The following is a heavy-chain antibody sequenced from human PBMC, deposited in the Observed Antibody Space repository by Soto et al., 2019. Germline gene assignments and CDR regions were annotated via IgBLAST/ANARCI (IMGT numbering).Heavy chain of an antibody. CDR1: GFTFSSYG. Sequence: PGGSLRLSCAASGFTFSSYGMHWVRQAPGKGLEWVALIWYDGSNKYYANSVKGRFTISRDDSKNTLYLQMNSLRAEDTAVYFCARENIVSTTTGSPVGSWGQGTLVTVSS. CDR2: IWYDGSNK. CDR3: ARENIVSTTTGSPVGS. J-gene: IGHJ5*02. V-gene: IGHV3-33*01. D-gene: IGHD5-12*01.